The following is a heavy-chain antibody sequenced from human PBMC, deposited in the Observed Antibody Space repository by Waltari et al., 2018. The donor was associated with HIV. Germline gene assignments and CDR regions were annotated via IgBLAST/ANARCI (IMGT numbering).Heavy chain of an antibody. CDR3: ARGQGPGTTSGSLHYGMDV. Sequence: QVQLQQWGAGLLKPSETLSLTCAVYGGSFSGYYWSWIRQPPGKGLEWIGEINHSGSPNYNPSLKSRVTISVDTSKNQFSLKLSSVTAADTAVYYCARGQGPGTTSGSLHYGMDVWGQGTTVTVSS. D-gene: IGHD1-26*01. CDR2: INHSGSP. V-gene: IGHV4-34*01. J-gene: IGHJ6*02. CDR1: GGSFSGYY.